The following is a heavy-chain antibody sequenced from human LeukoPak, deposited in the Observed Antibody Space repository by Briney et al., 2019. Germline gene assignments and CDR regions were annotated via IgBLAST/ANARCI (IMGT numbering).Heavy chain of an antibody. J-gene: IGHJ4*02. Sequence: GGSLRLSCAASGFTFSSYAMHWVRQAPGKGLEWVAVISYDGSNKYYADSVKGRFTISGDNSKNTLYLQMNSLRAEDTAVYYCARANRGYSGYDIYYFDYWGQGTLVTVSS. CDR3: ARANRGYSGYDIYYFDY. CDR2: ISYDGSNK. CDR1: GFTFSSYA. D-gene: IGHD5-12*01. V-gene: IGHV3-30*04.